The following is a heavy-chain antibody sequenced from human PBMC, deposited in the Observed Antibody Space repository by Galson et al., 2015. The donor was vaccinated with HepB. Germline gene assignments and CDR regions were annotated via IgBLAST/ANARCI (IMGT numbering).Heavy chain of an antibody. Sequence: SLRLSCAASGFTASNNYMSWVRQAPGKGLEWVSGIHRGGSTYYADSVKGRFTISRDNSKNTLYLQMNSLKTEDTAVYYCARDFRCSHGYHHYYYYGMDVWGQGTTVTVSS. CDR1: GFTASNNY. CDR2: IHRGGST. V-gene: IGHV3-66*02. CDR3: ARDFRCSHGYHHYYYYGMDV. D-gene: IGHD3-22*01. J-gene: IGHJ6*02.